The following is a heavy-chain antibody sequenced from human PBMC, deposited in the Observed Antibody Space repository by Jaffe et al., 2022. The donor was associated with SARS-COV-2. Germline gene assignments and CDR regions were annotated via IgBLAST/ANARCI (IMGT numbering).Heavy chain of an antibody. J-gene: IGHJ4*02. CDR1: GFTFHRNA. V-gene: IGHV3-23*01. CDR2: ISDSGNSG. CDR3: AKVDGYNWNPFDY. D-gene: IGHD1-20*01. Sequence: EVQLLESGGGLEQPGGTLRLSCAASGFTFHRNAMSWVRQAPGKGLEWVSSISDSGNSGYYADSVKGRFTISRDNSKDTLYLQMNSLRVEDTAVYFCAKVDGYNWNPFDYWGRGTLVTVSS.